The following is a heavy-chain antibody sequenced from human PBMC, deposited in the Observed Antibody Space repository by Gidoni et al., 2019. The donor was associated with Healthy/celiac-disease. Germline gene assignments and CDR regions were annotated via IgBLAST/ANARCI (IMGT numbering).Heavy chain of an antibody. CDR1: GFTFSSYS. CDR3: ARGGITIFGVFSRP. D-gene: IGHD3-3*01. J-gene: IGHJ4*02. CDR2: ISSSSSYI. V-gene: IGHV3-21*01. Sequence: EVRLVVSGGGLVKPGGSLRLSCAASGFTFSSYSMTWVRQAPGKGLEWVSSISSSSSYIYYADSVKGRFTISRDNAKNSLYLQMNSLRAEDTAVYYCARGGITIFGVFSRPWGQGTLVTVSS.